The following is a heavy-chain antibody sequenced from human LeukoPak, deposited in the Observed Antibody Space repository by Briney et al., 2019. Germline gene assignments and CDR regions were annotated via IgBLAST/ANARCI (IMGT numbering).Heavy chain of an antibody. Sequence: SETLSLTCSVSGGSISSGAYYWSWIRQFPGRGLEWIAYIYHTGNTYYNPSLKSRLTISLDTPNNQFSLKLSSVTAADTAVYYCARDLSGYGASDYSGQGTLVTVSS. CDR3: ARDLSGYGASDY. V-gene: IGHV4-31*03. J-gene: IGHJ4*02. D-gene: IGHD3-22*01. CDR2: IYHTGNT. CDR1: GGSISSGAYY.